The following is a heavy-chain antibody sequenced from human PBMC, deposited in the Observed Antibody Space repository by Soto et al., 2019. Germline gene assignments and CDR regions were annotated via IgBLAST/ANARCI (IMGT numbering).Heavy chain of an antibody. CDR3: AGGRTGGWFDP. CDR1: GFTFSSYW. CDR2: INSDGSST. V-gene: IGHV3-74*01. D-gene: IGHD1-26*01. J-gene: IGHJ5*02. Sequence: PGGSLRLSCAASGFTFSSYWMHWVRQAPGKGLVWVSRINSDGSSTSYADSVKGRFTISRDNAKNTLYLQMNSLRAEDTAVYYCAGGRTGGWFDPWGQGTLVTVSS.